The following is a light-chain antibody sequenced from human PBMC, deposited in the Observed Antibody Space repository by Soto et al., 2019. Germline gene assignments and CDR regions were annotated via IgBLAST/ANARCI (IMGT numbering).Light chain of an antibody. CDR1: SSDIGGYNS. J-gene: IGLJ1*01. CDR2: EVN. V-gene: IGLV2-14*01. CDR3: SSYTTSSTLEV. Sequence: QSALTQPPSASGSPGQSVTISCTGTSSDIGGYNSVSWYQQHPGKAPRLMIYEVNKRPSGVSNRFSGSKSGNTASLTISGLQAEDEADYYCSSYTTSSTLEVFGTGTKVTVL.